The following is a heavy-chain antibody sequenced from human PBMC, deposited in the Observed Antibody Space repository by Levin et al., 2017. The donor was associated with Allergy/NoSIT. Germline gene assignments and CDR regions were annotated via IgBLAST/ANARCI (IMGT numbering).Heavy chain of an antibody. Sequence: GGSLRLSCAASGFTFSSYWMSWVRQAPGKGLEWVANIKQDGSEKYYVDSVKGRFTISRDNAKNSLYLQMNSLRAEDTAVYYCARDGDYVWGSYVYNYYGMDVWGQGTTVTVSS. V-gene: IGHV3-7*01. CDR1: GFTFSSYW. CDR3: ARDGDYVWGSYVYNYYGMDV. CDR2: IKQDGSEK. D-gene: IGHD3-16*01. J-gene: IGHJ6*02.